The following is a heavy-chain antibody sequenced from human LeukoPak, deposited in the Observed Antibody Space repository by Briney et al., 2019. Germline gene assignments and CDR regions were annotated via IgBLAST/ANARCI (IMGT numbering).Heavy chain of an antibody. CDR1: GFTFSDYA. CDR2: ITVSGLTP. D-gene: IGHD3-10*01. J-gene: IGHJ5*02. Sequence: GGSLRLSCAASGFTFSDYAMNWVRQAPGKGLEWVSLITVSGLTPFYADSVKGRFTTSRDNSKNTLYLQMNSLRVDDTALYYCVQDRLLGAWGLGTLVTVSS. V-gene: IGHV3-23*01. CDR3: VQDRLLGA.